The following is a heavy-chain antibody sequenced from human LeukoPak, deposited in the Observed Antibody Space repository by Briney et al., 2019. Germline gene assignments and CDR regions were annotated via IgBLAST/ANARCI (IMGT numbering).Heavy chain of an antibody. CDR1: GFTFSSYW. CDR3: AGGSLGSPNSY. V-gene: IGHV3-74*01. J-gene: IGHJ4*02. D-gene: IGHD7-27*01. Sequence: GGSLRLSCAASGFTFSSYWMHWVRQAPGKGLAWVSRINSDGSSTSYADSVKGRFTISRDNAKNTLYLQMNSLRAEDTAVYYCAGGSLGSPNSYWGQGTLVTVSS. CDR2: INSDGSST.